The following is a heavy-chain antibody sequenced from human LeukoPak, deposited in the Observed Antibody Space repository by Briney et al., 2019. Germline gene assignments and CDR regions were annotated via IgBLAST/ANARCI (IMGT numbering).Heavy chain of an antibody. V-gene: IGHV4-34*01. CDR3: ARGGAIAVAGPFQH. CDR2: INHSGST. D-gene: IGHD6-19*01. CDR1: GGSFSGYY. J-gene: IGHJ1*01. Sequence: SETLSLTCGVYGGSFSGYYWSWIRQPPGKGLEWIGEINHSGSTNYNPSLKSRVTISVDTSKNQFSLKLSSVTAADTAVYYCARGGAIAVAGPFQHWGQGTLVTVSS.